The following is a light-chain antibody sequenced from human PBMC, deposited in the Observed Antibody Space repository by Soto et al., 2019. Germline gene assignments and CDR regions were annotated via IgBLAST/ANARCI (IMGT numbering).Light chain of an antibody. CDR2: DDD. V-gene: IGLV1-51*01. Sequence: QPVLAQPRSVFEAPGQRVTISCSGSSSNIGGNSVSWYQQLPGTAPKLLIYDDDKRPSGIPDRFSGSKSGTSATLGITGFQTGDEADYYCGSWDSSLSAYVFGTGTKVTVL. CDR1: SSNIGGNS. CDR3: GSWDSSLSAYV. J-gene: IGLJ1*01.